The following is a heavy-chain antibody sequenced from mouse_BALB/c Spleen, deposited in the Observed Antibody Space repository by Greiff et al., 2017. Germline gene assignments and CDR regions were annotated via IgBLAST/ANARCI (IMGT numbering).Heavy chain of an antibody. Sequence: EVQLMESGPGLVKPSQSLSLTCSVTGYSITSGYYWNWIRQFPGNKLEWMGYISYDGSNNYNPSLKNRISITRDTSKNQFFLKLNSVTTEDTATYYCARDRIGGYWAYWGQGTLVTVSA. CDR1: GYSITSGYY. J-gene: IGHJ3*01. CDR2: ISYDGSN. V-gene: IGHV3-6*02. D-gene: IGHD2-3*01. CDR3: ARDRIGGYWAY.